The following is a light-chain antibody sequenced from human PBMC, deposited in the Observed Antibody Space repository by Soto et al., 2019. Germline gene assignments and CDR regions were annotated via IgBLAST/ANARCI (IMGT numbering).Light chain of an antibody. CDR1: QSVGSS. CDR3: QQHNGWPLT. V-gene: IGKV3-15*01. Sequence: EIVMTQSPATLSVSPGGRATLSCRGSQSVGSSLAWYQQKPGQAPRLLIYGASTRATGVPARFSGSGSGTEFTFTISSLQSEDFAVYYCQQHNGWPLTFGGGTKVEI. J-gene: IGKJ4*01. CDR2: GAS.